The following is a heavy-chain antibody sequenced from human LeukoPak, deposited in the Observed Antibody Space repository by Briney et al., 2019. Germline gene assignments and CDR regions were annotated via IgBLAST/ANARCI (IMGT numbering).Heavy chain of an antibody. J-gene: IGHJ4*02. CDR3: ARDYLGGVAAAGNFDY. D-gene: IGHD6-13*01. Sequence: PGGSLRLSCAASGFTFNSYGMHWVRQAPGKGLEWVAFIRYDGTNTYYADSVKGRFTISRDNSKNTLYLQMNSLRAEDTAVFYCARDYLGGVAAAGNFDYWGQGTLVTVSS. CDR2: IRYDGTNT. V-gene: IGHV3-30*02. CDR1: GFTFNSYG.